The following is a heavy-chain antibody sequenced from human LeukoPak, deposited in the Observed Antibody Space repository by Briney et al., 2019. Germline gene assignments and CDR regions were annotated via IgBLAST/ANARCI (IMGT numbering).Heavy chain of an antibody. CDR1: GITLSNYG. CDR3: ARDRGYSNFDY. CDR2: ISDSGGST. Sequence: GGSLRLSCAVSGITLSNYGMSWVRQAPGKGLEWVAGISDSGGSTNYADSVKGRFTISRDNPKNTLYLQMNSLRAEDTAVYYCARDRGYSNFDYWGQGTLLTVSS. J-gene: IGHJ4*02. V-gene: IGHV3-23*01. D-gene: IGHD4-11*01.